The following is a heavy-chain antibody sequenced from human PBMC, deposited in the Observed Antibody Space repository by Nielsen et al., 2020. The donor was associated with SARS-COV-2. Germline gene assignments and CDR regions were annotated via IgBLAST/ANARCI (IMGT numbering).Heavy chain of an antibody. J-gene: IGHJ6*02. CDR1: GFTFDDYT. CDR3: ARDDYGMDV. CDR2: ISWDGGST. Sequence: GESLKISCAASGFTFDDYTMHWVRQAPGKGLEWVSLISWDGGSTYYADSVKGRFTISRDNAKNSLYLQMNSLRAEDTAVYYCARDDYGMDVWGQGTTVTVSS. V-gene: IGHV3-43*01.